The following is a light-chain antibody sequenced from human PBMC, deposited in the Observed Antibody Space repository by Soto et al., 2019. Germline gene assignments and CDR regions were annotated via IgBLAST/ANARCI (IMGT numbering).Light chain of an antibody. CDR3: QQSYSTPRT. CDR1: QSISTY. CDR2: AAS. Sequence: DIQMTQSPSSLSASVGDRVTITCRASQSISTYLNWYEQKVGKAPKLLIYAASSLQRGVPSRFGGSGSGTDFTLTISSLQPEDFATYYCQQSYSTPRTFGQGTKLEIK. V-gene: IGKV1-39*01. J-gene: IGKJ2*02.